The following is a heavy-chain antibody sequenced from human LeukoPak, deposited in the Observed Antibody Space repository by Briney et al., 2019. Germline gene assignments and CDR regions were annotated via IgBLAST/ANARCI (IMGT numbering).Heavy chain of an antibody. CDR3: ARVLYYDVLTGYYINGWFDP. J-gene: IGHJ5*02. CDR1: AYSIRSGYF. V-gene: IGHV4-38-2*02. CDR2: IYHSGST. Sequence: SETLSLTCTVSAYSIRSGYFWGWIRQPPGKGLEWIASIYHSGSTYYNPTLKSRVTISVDTSKNQFSLELTSVTAADTAVYYCARVLYYDVLTGYYINGWFDPWGQGTLVTVSS. D-gene: IGHD3-9*01.